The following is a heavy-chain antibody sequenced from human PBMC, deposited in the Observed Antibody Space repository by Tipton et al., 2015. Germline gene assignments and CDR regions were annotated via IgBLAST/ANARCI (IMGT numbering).Heavy chain of an antibody. CDR1: GFTFNFYA. Sequence: GSLRLSCAASGFTFNFYAMSWVRQAPGKGLEWVANINQDGTEKYYVDSVKGRFAISRDNAKNSLYLQLNSLSLDDTAVYYCARTEAASRYFSHYYGMDVWGQGTTVIVSS. D-gene: IGHD6-6*01. CDR3: ARTEAASRYFSHYYGMDV. CDR2: INQDGTEK. V-gene: IGHV3-7*05. J-gene: IGHJ6*02.